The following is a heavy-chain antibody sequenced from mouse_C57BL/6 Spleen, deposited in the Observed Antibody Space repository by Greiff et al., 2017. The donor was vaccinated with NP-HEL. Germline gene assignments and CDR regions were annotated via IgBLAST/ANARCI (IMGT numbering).Heavy chain of an antibody. V-gene: IGHV5-17*01. D-gene: IGHD1-1*01. CDR2: ISSGSSTI. CDR3: ARQDYGSSGY. J-gene: IGHJ2*01. CDR1: GFTFSDYG. Sequence: DVKLVESGGGLVKPGGSLKLSCAASGFTFSDYGMHWVRQAPEKGLEWVAYISSGSSTIYYADTVKGRFTISRDNAKNTLFLQMTSLRSEDTAMYYCARQDYGSSGYWGQGTTLTVSS.